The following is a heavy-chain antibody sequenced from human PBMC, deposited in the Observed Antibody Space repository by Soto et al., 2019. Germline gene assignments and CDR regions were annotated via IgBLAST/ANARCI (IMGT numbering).Heavy chain of an antibody. CDR3: ARVMAGSSIQFDY. J-gene: IGHJ4*02. V-gene: IGHV4-34*01. D-gene: IGHD6-6*01. Sequence: SETLSLTCAVYGGSFSGYYWSWIRQPPGKGLEWIGEINHSGSTNYNPSLKSRVTISVDTSKNQFSLKLSSVTAADTAVYYCARVMAGSSIQFDYWGQGTLVTVSS. CDR1: GGSFSGYY. CDR2: INHSGST.